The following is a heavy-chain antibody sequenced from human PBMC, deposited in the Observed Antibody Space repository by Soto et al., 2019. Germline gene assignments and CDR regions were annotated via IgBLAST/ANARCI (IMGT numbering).Heavy chain of an antibody. CDR1: GFCFNRFA. J-gene: IGHJ5*01. V-gene: IGHV3-30*18. CDR2: ISSDGTHE. CDR3: AKDRVPAALLVINPYVFDS. D-gene: IGHD3-22*01. Sequence: PWGSLRLSCAASGFCFNRFATHCFRQSPFKWLEWVALISSDGTHEFYADSVKGRFTISRDNSKNTLYLQMNSLRVEDTAMYYCAKDRVPAALLVINPYVFDSWGQGTLVTVSS.